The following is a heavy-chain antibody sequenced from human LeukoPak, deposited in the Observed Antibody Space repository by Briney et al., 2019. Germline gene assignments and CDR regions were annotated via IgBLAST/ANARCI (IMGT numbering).Heavy chain of an antibody. CDR1: GFTFSSYW. CDR2: ISYDGSNK. Sequence: GGSLRLSCAASGFTFSSYWMHWVRQAPGKGLEWVAVISYDGSNKYYADSVKGRFTISRDNSKNTLYLQMNSLRAEDTAVYYCAREVSSSSSSYYYYGMDVWGQGTTVTVSS. CDR3: AREVSSSSSSYYYYGMDV. J-gene: IGHJ6*02. D-gene: IGHD6-6*01. V-gene: IGHV3-30-3*01.